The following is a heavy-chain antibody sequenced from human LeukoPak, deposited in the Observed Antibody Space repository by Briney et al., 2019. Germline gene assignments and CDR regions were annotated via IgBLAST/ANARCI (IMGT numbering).Heavy chain of an antibody. CDR2: INSNGGST. Sequence: GGSLRLSCAASGFTFSSYHMHWVRQAPGKGLEYVSAINSNGGSTYYANSVKGRFTISRDNSKNTLYLQMGSLRAEDTAVYYCARVLGATNFDYWGQGTLVTVSS. CDR1: GFTFSSYH. J-gene: IGHJ4*02. V-gene: IGHV3-64*01. CDR3: ARVLGATNFDY. D-gene: IGHD1-26*01.